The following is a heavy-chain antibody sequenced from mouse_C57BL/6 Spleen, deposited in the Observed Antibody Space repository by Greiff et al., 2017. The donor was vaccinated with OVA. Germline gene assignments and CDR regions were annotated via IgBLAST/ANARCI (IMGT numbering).Heavy chain of an antibody. V-gene: IGHV1-80*01. CDR3: ARAGWDRFAY. Sequence: VKVVESGAELVKPGASVKISCKASGYAFSSYWMNWVKQRPGKGLEWIGQIYPGDGDTNYNGKFKGKATLTADKSSSTAYMQLSSLTSEDSAVYFCARAGWDRFAYWGQGTLVTVSA. CDR1: GYAFSSYW. J-gene: IGHJ3*01. D-gene: IGHD3-3*01. CDR2: IYPGDGDT.